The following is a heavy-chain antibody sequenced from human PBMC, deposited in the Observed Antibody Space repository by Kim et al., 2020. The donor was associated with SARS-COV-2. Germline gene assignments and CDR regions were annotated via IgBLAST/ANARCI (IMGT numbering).Heavy chain of an antibody. J-gene: IGHJ2*01. CDR2: ISSSCSYI. V-gene: IGHV3-21*01. Sequence: GGSLRLSCAASGFTFSSYSMNWVRQAPGKGLEWVSSISSSCSYIYYADSVKGRFTISRDNAKNSLYLQMNSLRAEDTAVYYCARDERTDSLPLWYFELWGRGTLVTVSS. CDR3: ARDERTDSLPLWYFEL. CDR1: GFTFSSYS. D-gene: IGHD2-21*02.